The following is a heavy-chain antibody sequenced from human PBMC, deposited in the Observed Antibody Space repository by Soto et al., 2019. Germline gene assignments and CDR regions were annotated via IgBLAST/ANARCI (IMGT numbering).Heavy chain of an antibody. CDR1: GGSISSGDYY. Sequence: QVQLQESGPGLVKPSQTLSLTCTVSGGSISSGDYYWSWIRQPPGKGLEWIGYIYYSGSTYYNPSLKSRVTLSVDTSKNQFSLKLSSVTAADTAVYYCARRCSGGSCYGVYFDYCGQGTLGTVSS. V-gene: IGHV4-30-4*01. D-gene: IGHD2-15*01. CDR2: IYYSGST. CDR3: ARRCSGGSCYGVYFDY. J-gene: IGHJ4*02.